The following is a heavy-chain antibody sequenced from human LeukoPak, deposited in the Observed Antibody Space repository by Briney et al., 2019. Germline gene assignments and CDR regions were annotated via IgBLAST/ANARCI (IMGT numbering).Heavy chain of an antibody. D-gene: IGHD3-16*01. CDR2: ISHSGGTT. CDR1: GFTFSGYT. Sequence: GGSLRLSCAASGFTFSGYTVSWVRQAPGKGLEWVSGISHSGGTTDYADSVKGRFTISRDNSRNTLYVQMNSLRVEDTAIYYCATLGGGDGYWGQGTLVTVSS. CDR3: ATLGGGDGY. J-gene: IGHJ4*02. V-gene: IGHV3-23*01.